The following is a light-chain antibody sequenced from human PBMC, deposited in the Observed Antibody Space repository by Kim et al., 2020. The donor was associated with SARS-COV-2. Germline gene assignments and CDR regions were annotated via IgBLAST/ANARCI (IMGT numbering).Light chain of an antibody. J-gene: IGKJ2*01. Sequence: LSPGERATRSCRASQSVSSTYLAWYQQKPGQAPRLLIYAASSRATGIPDRFSGSGSGTDFTLTISRLEPEDFAVYYCQQYGSSPYIFGQGTKLEI. CDR2: AAS. CDR1: QSVSSTY. CDR3: QQYGSSPYI. V-gene: IGKV3-20*01.